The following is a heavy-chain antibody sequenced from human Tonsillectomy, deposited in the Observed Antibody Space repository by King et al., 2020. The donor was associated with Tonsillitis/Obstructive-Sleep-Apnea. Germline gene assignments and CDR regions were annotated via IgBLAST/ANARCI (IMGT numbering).Heavy chain of an antibody. D-gene: IGHD3-22*01. CDR1: EFTLTNAW. J-gene: IGHJ2*01. Sequence: VQLVESGGGSVKPGGSLRLSCAASEFTLTNAWMNWVRQAPGKGLEWGGRIKSKTDGGTIDYAAPVKGRLTISRDDSKNTLYLQMNSLKIEDTAVYYCTTGNYYPYWYFDLWGRGTLVTVSS. CDR2: IKSKTDGGTI. V-gene: IGHV3-15*01. CDR3: TTGNYYPYWYFDL.